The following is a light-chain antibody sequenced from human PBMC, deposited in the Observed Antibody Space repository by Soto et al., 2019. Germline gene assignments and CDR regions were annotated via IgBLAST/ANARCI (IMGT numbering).Light chain of an antibody. CDR1: SSDVGGYNF. J-gene: IGLJ2*01. V-gene: IGLV2-11*01. Sequence: QSALTQPRSVSGSPRQSVTFSCTGTSSDVGGYNFVSWYQQYPGKAPKVIIYDVTKRPSGVPDRISGSKSGNTASLTISGLQAEDEADYYCCSFAGSNTLVFGGGTKLTVL. CDR3: CSFAGSNTLV. CDR2: DVT.